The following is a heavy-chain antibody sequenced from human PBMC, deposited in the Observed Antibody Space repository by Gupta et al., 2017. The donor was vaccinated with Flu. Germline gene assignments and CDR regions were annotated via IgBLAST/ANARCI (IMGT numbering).Heavy chain of an antibody. V-gene: IGHV3-7*01. J-gene: IGHJ4*02. D-gene: IGHD1-20*01. CDR3: TRYKWYAGRVGYLFEY. CDR2: IKEDGGET. CDR1: W. Sequence: WMAWVRLVQGKGLQWVASIKEDGGETYYVGSAKGRFIISRENADNSLQLQMNSLRDEEKDLYYCTRYKWYAGRVGYLFEYWGQGAPVTVSS.